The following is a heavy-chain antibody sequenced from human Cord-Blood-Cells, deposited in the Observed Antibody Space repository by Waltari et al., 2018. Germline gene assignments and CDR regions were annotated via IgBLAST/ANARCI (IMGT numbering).Heavy chain of an antibody. Sequence: QVQLVESGGGVVQPGRSLRRSCAASGFTFSSYGMYWVRQAPGKGLEWVAFISYDGSNKYYADSVKGRFTISRDNSKNTLYLQMNSLRAEDTAVYYCAKDGGIPRPFDIWGQGTMVTVSS. CDR1: GFTFSSYG. V-gene: IGHV3-30*18. CDR2: ISYDGSNK. D-gene: IGHD1-26*01. CDR3: AKDGGIPRPFDI. J-gene: IGHJ3*02.